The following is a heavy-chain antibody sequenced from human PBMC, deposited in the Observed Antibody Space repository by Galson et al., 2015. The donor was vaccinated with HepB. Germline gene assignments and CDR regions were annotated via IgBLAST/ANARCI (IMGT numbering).Heavy chain of an antibody. CDR2: INHSGST. V-gene: IGHV4-34*01. J-gene: IGHJ1*01. CDR3: AREGVVVTVIRRYFQH. Sequence: LTCAVYGGSFSGYYWSWIRQPPGKGLEWIGEINHSGSTNYNPSLKSRVTISVDTSKNQFSLKLSSVTAADTAVYYCAREGVVVTVIRRYFQHWGQGTLVTVSS. CDR1: GGSFSGYY. D-gene: IGHD2-21*02.